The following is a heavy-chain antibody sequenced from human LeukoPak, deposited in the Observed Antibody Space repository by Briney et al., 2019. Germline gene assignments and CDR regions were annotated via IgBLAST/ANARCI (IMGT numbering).Heavy chain of an antibody. Sequence: ASVKVSCKASGGTFSSYAISWVRQAPGQGLEWMGWISAYNGNTNYAQKLQGRVTMTTDTSTSTAYMELRSLRSDDTAVYYCARVMLRIVGATLRGDAFDIWGQGTMVTVSS. CDR1: GGTFSSYA. CDR2: ISAYNGNT. J-gene: IGHJ3*02. V-gene: IGHV1-18*01. CDR3: ARVMLRIVGATLRGDAFDI. D-gene: IGHD1-26*01.